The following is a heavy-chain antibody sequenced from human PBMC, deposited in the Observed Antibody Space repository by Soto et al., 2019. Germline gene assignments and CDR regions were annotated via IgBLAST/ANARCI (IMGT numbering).Heavy chain of an antibody. D-gene: IGHD6-13*01. Sequence: GESLKISCKGSGYSFTSYWINWVRQMPGKGLEWMGIIYPGDSDTRYSPSFQGQVTISADKSINTAYLQWRSLKASDTAVYYCARHHGSPGSYFGMHVWGQGTTVTVSS. CDR3: ARHHGSPGSYFGMHV. CDR2: IYPGDSDT. J-gene: IGHJ6*02. V-gene: IGHV5-51*01. CDR1: GYSFTSYW.